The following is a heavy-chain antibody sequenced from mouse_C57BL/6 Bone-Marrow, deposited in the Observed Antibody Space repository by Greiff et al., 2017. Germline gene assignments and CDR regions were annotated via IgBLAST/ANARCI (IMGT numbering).Heavy chain of an antibody. J-gene: IGHJ2*01. CDR3: ARRGYGSSSLYYFDY. CDR1: GFTFSSYG. Sequence: EVKLMESGGDLVKPGGSLKLSCAASGFTFSSYGMSWVRQTPDKRLEWVATISSGGSYTYYPDSVKGRFTISRDNAKNTLYLQMSSLKSEDTAMYYCARRGYGSSSLYYFDYWGQGTTLTVSS. V-gene: IGHV5-6*01. D-gene: IGHD1-1*01. CDR2: ISSGGSYT.